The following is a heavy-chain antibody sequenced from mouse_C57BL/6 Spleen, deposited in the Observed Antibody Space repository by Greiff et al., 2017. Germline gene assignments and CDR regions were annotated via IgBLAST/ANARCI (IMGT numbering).Heavy chain of an antibody. Sequence: QVQLQQPGAELVKPGASVKLSCKASGYTFTSYWMHWVKQRPGQGLEWIGMIHPNSGSTNYNEKFKSKATLTVDKSSRTAYMQLSSLTSDDSAVYYCAREDYGSSYRFAYGGQAALVTVSA. CDR2: IHPNSGST. CDR3: AREDYGSSYRFAY. J-gene: IGHJ3*01. CDR1: GYTFTSYW. D-gene: IGHD1-1*01. V-gene: IGHV1-64*01.